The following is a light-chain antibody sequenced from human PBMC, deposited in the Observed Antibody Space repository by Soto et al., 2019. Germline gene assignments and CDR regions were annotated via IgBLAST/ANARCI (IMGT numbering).Light chain of an antibody. Sequence: QSVLTQPPSASGTPGQRVTISCLGSSSNIGSNTVNWYQQLPGTAPKVLIYSNNQRPSGVPDRFSGSKSGTSASLAISGLQSEDEADYYSAAWDDSLNGPNVVFGGGTKLTVL. V-gene: IGLV1-44*01. J-gene: IGLJ2*01. CDR1: SSNIGSNT. CDR3: AAWDDSLNGPNVV. CDR2: SNN.